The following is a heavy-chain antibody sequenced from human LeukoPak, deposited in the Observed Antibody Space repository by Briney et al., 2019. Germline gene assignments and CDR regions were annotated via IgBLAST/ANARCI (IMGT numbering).Heavy chain of an antibody. Sequence: GESLKISCKGSGYRFSSYWIGWVRQMPGKGLELMGIIYPGDSDTRYSPSFQGQVTISADKSISTAYLQWSSLKASDTAMYYCARPRTHDSSAYYHYWGQGTLVTVSS. CDR1: GYRFSSYW. J-gene: IGHJ4*02. V-gene: IGHV5-51*01. CDR2: IYPGDSDT. CDR3: ARPRTHDSSAYYHY. D-gene: IGHD3-22*01.